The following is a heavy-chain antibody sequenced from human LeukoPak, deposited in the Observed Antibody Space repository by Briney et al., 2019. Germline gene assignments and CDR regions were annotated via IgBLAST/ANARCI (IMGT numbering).Heavy chain of an antibody. CDR1: GFTVSTKY. CDR3: ARDPYRSTSRPYYFDY. Sequence: SGGSLRLSCAASGFTVSTKYMNWIRQAPGKGLGWVSVIYTSGSTNYADSVKGRFTISRDDSMNTLYLQMNSLRAEDTAVYYCARDPYRSTSRPYYFDYWGKGTLVTVS. J-gene: IGHJ4*02. CDR2: IYTSGST. V-gene: IGHV3-53*01. D-gene: IGHD2-2*01.